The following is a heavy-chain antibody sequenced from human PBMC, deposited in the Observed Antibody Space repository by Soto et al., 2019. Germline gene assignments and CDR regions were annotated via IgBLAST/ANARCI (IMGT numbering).Heavy chain of an antibody. Sequence: QITLKESGPTLVKPTQTLTLTCTFSGFSLTTSGRGVGWIRQPPGKALEWLALFFWGDDKRYSPSLKTRLTISKDTSKNQVVLTMTNMGPEDTATYYCAHRLAMMDASDVWGQGTVVTVSS. CDR2: FFWGDDK. J-gene: IGHJ3*01. D-gene: IGHD3-16*01. CDR1: GFSLTTSGRG. CDR3: AHRLAMMDASDV. V-gene: IGHV2-5*02.